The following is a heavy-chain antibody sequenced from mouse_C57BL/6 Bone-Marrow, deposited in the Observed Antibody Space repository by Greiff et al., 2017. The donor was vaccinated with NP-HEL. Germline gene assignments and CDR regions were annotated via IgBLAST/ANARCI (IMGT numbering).Heavy chain of an antibody. V-gene: IGHV8-8*01. Sequence: QVQLKESDPGILQPSQTLSLTCSFSGFSLSTFGMGVGWIRQPSGKGLEWLAHIWWDDDKYYNPALKSRLTISKDTSKNQVFLKIANVDTADTATYYCARRPREDYGSSYNYAMDYWGQGTSVTVSS. CDR2: IWWDDDK. D-gene: IGHD1-1*01. J-gene: IGHJ4*01. CDR1: GFSLSTFGMG. CDR3: ARRPREDYGSSYNYAMDY.